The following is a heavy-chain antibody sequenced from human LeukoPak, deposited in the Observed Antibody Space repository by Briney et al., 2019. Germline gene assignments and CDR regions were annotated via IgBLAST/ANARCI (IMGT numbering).Heavy chain of an antibody. Sequence: PSETLSLTCTVSGGSISTYYWSWIRQPPGKGLEWIGYIYYSGSTNYNPSLKSRVTISVDTSKNQFSLKLSSVTAADTAVYYCARVWYLGGPLDYWGQGTLVTVSS. V-gene: IGHV4-59*01. CDR3: ARVWYLGGPLDY. CDR2: IYYSGST. CDR1: GGSISTYY. J-gene: IGHJ4*02. D-gene: IGHD4-23*01.